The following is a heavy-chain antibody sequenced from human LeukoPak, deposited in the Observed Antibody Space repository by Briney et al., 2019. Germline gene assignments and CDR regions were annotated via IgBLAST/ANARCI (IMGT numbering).Heavy chain of an antibody. J-gene: IGHJ5*02. CDR1: GYNFTIYD. Sequence: ASVTVSCTTSGYNFTIYDINWVRQAPGQGLGWMGWINPSTGARIYSQKFEGRISMDTSMDTSFNTVYMELGSLTTDDTAVYYCATSSVTHTRDPWGQGTLVTVSS. CDR2: INPSTGAR. CDR3: ATSSVTHTRDP. D-gene: IGHD5/OR15-5a*01. V-gene: IGHV1-2*02.